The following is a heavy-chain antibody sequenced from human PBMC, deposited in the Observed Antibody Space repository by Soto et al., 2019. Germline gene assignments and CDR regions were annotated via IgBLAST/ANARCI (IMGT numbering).Heavy chain of an antibody. Sequence: EVQLVESGGGLVKPGGSLRLSCAASGFTFSNAWMNWVRQAPGKGLEWVGRIKSKTDGGTTDYAAPVKGRFTISRDDSKNTLYLQMNSLKTEDTAVYYCTTANLYDYVWGSYRRNYGMDVWGQGTTVTVSS. CDR2: IKSKTDGGTT. CDR3: TTANLYDYVWGSYRRNYGMDV. V-gene: IGHV3-15*07. D-gene: IGHD3-16*02. CDR1: GFTFSNAW. J-gene: IGHJ6*02.